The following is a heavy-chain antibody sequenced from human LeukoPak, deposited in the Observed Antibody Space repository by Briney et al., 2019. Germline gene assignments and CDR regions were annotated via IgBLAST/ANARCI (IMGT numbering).Heavy chain of an antibody. CDR2: IHYSGGIT. CDR1: GGSISSYY. Sequence: SETLSLTCTVSGGSISSYYWSWIRQPPGKGLEWIGYIHYSGGITYYNPSLKSRVTISVDKSKNQFSLKLSSVTAADTAVYYCASGYSGYEIDYWGQGTLVTVSS. J-gene: IGHJ4*02. CDR3: ASGYSGYEIDY. V-gene: IGHV4-59*12. D-gene: IGHD5-12*01.